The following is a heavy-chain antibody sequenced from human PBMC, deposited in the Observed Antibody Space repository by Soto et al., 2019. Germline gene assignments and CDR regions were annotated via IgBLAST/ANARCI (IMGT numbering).Heavy chain of an antibody. CDR3: ATSPFAAAHEY. Sequence: GGSLRLSCAASGFTFSSYGMHWVRQAPGKGLEWVAVISYDGSNKYYADSVKGRFTISRDNSKNTLYLQMNSLRAEDTAVYYCATSPFAAAHEYWGQGTLVTVSS. D-gene: IGHD6-13*01. V-gene: IGHV3-30*03. CDR1: GFTFSSYG. CDR2: ISYDGSNK. J-gene: IGHJ4*02.